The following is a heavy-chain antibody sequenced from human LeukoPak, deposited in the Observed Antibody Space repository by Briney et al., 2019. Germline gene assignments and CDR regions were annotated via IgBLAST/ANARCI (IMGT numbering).Heavy chain of an antibody. J-gene: IGHJ4*02. CDR1: GFTFSSYG. V-gene: IGHV3-30*02. CDR2: IRYDGSNK. Sequence: GGSLRLSCAASGFTFSSYGMHWVRQAPGKGLEWVAFIRYDGSNKYYADSVKGRFTISRDNSKNTLYLQMNSLRAEDTAVYYCAKPTYYYDSSGYYSLSPFDYWGQGTLVTVSS. D-gene: IGHD3-22*01. CDR3: AKPTYYYDSSGYYSLSPFDY.